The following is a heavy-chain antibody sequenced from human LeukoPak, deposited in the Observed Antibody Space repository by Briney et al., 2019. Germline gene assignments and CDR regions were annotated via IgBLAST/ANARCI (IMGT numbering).Heavy chain of an antibody. V-gene: IGHV4-4*02. Sequence: SGTLSLTCAVSGGSISSSNWWSWVRQPPGKGLEWIGEIYHSGSTNYNPSLQSRVTISVDTSRNQFSLNLSSVSAADTAVYYCARGPTRQYFDSWGRGTLVTVSS. CDR3: ARGPTRQYFDS. CDR2: IYHSGST. D-gene: IGHD6-6*01. J-gene: IGHJ4*02. CDR1: GGSISSSNW.